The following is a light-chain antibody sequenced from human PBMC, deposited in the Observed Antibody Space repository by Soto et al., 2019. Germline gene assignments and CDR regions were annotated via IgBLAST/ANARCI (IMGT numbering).Light chain of an antibody. V-gene: IGLV1-47*02. CDR3: AAWDDSVRGVV. CDR2: SHN. J-gene: IGLJ2*01. CDR1: SSNIGRDY. Sequence: QSVLTQPPSASGTPGQRVTISCSGGSSNIGRDYVYWYQQLPGAAPKLLMYSHNIRPAGVPDRFSACTSGTSASLAISGLRPEDEGDYHCAAWDDSVRGVVFGGGTKVTVL.